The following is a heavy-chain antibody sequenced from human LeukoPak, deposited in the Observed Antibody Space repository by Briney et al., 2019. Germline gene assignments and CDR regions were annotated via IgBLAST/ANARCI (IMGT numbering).Heavy chain of an antibody. J-gene: IGHJ4*02. V-gene: IGHV3-48*01. Sequence: GGSLRLSCAASGFTFSSYSMNWVRQAPGKGLEWISYINSGSSITQYADSVTGRFTISRDNARNSLYLQMNSLRAEDTAVYFCARSRYDSYGYFFCDYWGQGTLVTVSS. CDR1: GFTFSSYS. CDR3: ARSRYDSYGYFFCDY. CDR2: INSGSSIT. D-gene: IGHD5-18*01.